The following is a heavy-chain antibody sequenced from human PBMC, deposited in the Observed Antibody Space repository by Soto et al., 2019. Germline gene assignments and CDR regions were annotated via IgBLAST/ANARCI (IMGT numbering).Heavy chain of an antibody. Sequence: EVQLVESGGGLVQPGGSLRLSCAVSGFTFSDDYMDWVRQAPGKRLEWVGRIRNKPNGYTTEYAASVKGRFTVSRDDSTNSMYLQMNSLKTEDTAVYYCGRLGVNGTPRWGQGTLVTVSS. CDR2: IRNKPNGYTT. D-gene: IGHD1-20*01. CDR1: GFTFSDDY. CDR3: GRLGVNGTPR. V-gene: IGHV3-72*01. J-gene: IGHJ4*02.